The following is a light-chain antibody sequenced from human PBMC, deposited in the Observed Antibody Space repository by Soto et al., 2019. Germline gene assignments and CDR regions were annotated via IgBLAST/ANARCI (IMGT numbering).Light chain of an antibody. V-gene: IGKV4-1*01. Sequence: DIVMTQSPDSLAVSLGERATINCKSSQSVLYSSNNKNYLAWYQQKPGQPPKLLIYWASTRESGVPDRFSGSGSVTDFTLTISSLQAEDVAVYYCQQYYTTPAFGQGTKVAIK. CDR3: QQYYTTPA. J-gene: IGKJ1*01. CDR2: WAS. CDR1: QSVLYSSNNKNY.